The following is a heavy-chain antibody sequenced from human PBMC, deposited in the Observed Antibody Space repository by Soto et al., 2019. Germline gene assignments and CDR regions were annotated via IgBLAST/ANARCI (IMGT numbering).Heavy chain of an antibody. CDR3: ARGYGDYDYYYYGMDV. V-gene: IGHV1-8*01. J-gene: IGHJ6*02. CDR2: MNPNSGNT. D-gene: IGHD4-17*01. CDR1: GYTFTSYD. Sequence: GASVKVSCKASGYTFTSYDINWVRQATGQGLEWVGWMNPNSGNTGYAQKFQGRVTMTRNTSISTAYMELSSLRSEDTAVYYCARGYGDYDYYYYGMDVWGQGTTVTVSS.